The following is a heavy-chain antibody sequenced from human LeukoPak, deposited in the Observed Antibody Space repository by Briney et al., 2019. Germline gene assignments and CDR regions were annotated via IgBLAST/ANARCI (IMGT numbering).Heavy chain of an antibody. J-gene: IGHJ4*02. D-gene: IGHD3-22*01. CDR1: GGSISTYY. V-gene: IGHV4-59*01. CDR3: ASVVRMYYYDSSDSPDYFDY. CDR2: IYYSGST. Sequence: SETLSLTCTVSGGSISTYYWSWIRQPPGKGLEWIGYIYYSGSTNYNPSLKSRVSISVDTSKNQFSLKLSSVTAADTAVYYCASVVRMYYYDSSDSPDYFDYWGQGTLVTVSS.